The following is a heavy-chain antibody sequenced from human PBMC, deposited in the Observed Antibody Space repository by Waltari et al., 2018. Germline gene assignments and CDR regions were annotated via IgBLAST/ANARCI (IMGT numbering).Heavy chain of an antibody. V-gene: IGHV1-24*01. CDR3: ATSLYCSSTSCKEDAFDI. D-gene: IGHD2-2*01. CDR1: GYTLTELS. CDR2: FDPEDGET. J-gene: IGHJ3*02. Sequence: QVQLVQSGAEVKKPGASVKVSCKVSGYTLTELSMHWVRQAPGKGLEWMGGFDPEDGETIYAQKFQGRVTMTEDTSTDTAYMELSSLRSEDTAVYYCATSLYCSSTSCKEDAFDIWGQGTMVTVSS.